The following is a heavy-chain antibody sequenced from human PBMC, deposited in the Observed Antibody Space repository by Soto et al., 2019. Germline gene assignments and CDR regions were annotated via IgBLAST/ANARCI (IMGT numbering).Heavy chain of an antibody. CDR3: ARPYSSSWSTYFDY. V-gene: IGHV1-3*04. D-gene: IGHD6-13*01. CDR2: INTGNGDT. Sequence: ASVKVSCKTSGYSLTTYFMHWVRQAPGQRLEWMGWINTGNGDTKYSQQFQGRVTIARDTSASTTYMELSSLRSEDTAVYYCARPYSSSWSTYFDYWGQGTPVTVSS. CDR1: GYSLTTYF. J-gene: IGHJ4*02.